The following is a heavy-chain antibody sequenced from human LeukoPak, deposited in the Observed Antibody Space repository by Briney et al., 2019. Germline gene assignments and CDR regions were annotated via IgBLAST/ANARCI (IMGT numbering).Heavy chain of an antibody. J-gene: IGHJ4*02. CDR2: ITSSGGST. D-gene: IGHD6-19*01. Sequence: PGGSLRLSCAASGFTFSSYAMSWVRQAPGKGLEWISGITSSGGSTYYADSVKGRFTMSRDNPKNTLYLQMNSLRAEDTAIYYCARDQSTGWYFNCWGQGTLVTVSS. V-gene: IGHV3-23*01. CDR1: GFTFSSYA. CDR3: ARDQSTGWYFNC.